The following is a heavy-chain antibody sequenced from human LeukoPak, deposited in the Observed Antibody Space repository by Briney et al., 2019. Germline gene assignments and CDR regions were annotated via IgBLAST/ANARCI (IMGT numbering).Heavy chain of an antibody. V-gene: IGHV4-34*01. Sequence: PSETLSLTCAVYGGSFSGYYWSWIRQPPGKGLEWIGEINHSGSTNYNPSLKSRVTISVDTSKNQFSLKLSSVTAADTAVYYCASRGFGTLFDYWGQGTLVTVSS. CDR1: GGSFSGYY. CDR2: INHSGST. CDR3: ASRGFGTLFDY. D-gene: IGHD3/OR15-3a*01. J-gene: IGHJ4*02.